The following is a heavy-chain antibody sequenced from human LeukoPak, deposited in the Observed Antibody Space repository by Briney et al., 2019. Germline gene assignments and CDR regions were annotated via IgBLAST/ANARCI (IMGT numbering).Heavy chain of an antibody. CDR1: GGSFSAFY. J-gene: IGHJ3*02. CDR3: ARMVRDRHSFDI. V-gene: IGHV4-34*01. Sequence: SETLSLTCAVYGGSFSAFYWSWIRRPPGKKLEWIGEINHSGSTNQNPSLKSRVTMSVDTSNHRFSLRLRSVTAADTAVYYCARMVRDRHSFDIWGRGTMVTVSS. CDR2: INHSGST. D-gene: IGHD3-10*01.